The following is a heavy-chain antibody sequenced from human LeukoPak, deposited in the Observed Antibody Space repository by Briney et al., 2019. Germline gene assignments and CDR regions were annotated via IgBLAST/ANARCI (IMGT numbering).Heavy chain of an antibody. CDR1: GFNFSTYA. J-gene: IGHJ4*02. CDR3: ARDLAYSRLDY. V-gene: IGHV3-7*01. CDR2: INPDGNKK. Sequence: GGSLRLSCAASGFNFSTYAMNWVRQAPGKGLEWVASINPDGNKKYSADSVKGRFTISRDNAENSLYLQMNSLRVEDTAFYYCARDLAYSRLDYWGQGMLVTVSS. D-gene: IGHD5-18*01.